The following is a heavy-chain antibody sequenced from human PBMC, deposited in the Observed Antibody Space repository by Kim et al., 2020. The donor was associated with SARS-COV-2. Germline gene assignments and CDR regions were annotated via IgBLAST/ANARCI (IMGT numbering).Heavy chain of an antibody. CDR3: ATRSVSAPR. V-gene: IGHV3-53*01. J-gene: IGHJ4*02. D-gene: IGHD6-19*01. Sequence: GGSLRLSCAASGFNISINYMTWVRQAPGKGLEWVSLIYSGGVTDYAKSVKGRFSISRDKSKNTLFLQMNGLRAEDTAVYYCATRSVSAPRWGQGTLVTVSS. CDR1: GFNISINY. CDR2: IYSGGVT.